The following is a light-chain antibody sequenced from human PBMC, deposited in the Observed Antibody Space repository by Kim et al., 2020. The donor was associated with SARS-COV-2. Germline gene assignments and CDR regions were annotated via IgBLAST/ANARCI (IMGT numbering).Light chain of an antibody. CDR2: DVS. J-gene: IGLJ2*01. V-gene: IGLV2-14*03. CDR3: SSYTSSSTLV. Sequence: GRSITIPGSGTRNDVGGYSKTSWYPQHPGKAPKLMIYDVSNRPSGVSNRFSGSKSGNTASLTISGLQAEDEADYYCSSYTSSSTLVFGGGTQLTVL. CDR1: RNDVGGYSK.